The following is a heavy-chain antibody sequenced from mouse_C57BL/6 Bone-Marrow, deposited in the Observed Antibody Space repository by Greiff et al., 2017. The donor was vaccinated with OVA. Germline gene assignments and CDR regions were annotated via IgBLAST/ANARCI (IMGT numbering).Heavy chain of an antibody. J-gene: IGHJ4*01. CDR3: ARRAHYYGSSSLAMDY. D-gene: IGHD1-1*01. V-gene: IGHV14-3*01. CDR2: IVPANGNT. CDR1: GFNIKNTY. Sequence: VQLQQSVAELVRPGASVKLSCTASGFNIKNTYMHWVKQRPEQGLEWIGRIVPANGNTKYAPKFQGKATITADTSSNTAYLQLSSLTSEDTAIYYGARRAHYYGSSSLAMDYWGQGTSVTVSS.